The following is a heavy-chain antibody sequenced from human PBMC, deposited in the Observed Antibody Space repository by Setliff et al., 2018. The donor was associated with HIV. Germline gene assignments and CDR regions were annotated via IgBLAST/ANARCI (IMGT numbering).Heavy chain of an antibody. CDR3: AALGYSSTWNY. J-gene: IGHJ4*02. CDR1: GFTLDDYA. CDR2: ISWDGGSS. D-gene: IGHD6-13*01. V-gene: IGHV3-43D*03. Sequence: PGGSLRLSCAASGFTLDDYAMHWVRQAPGKGLEWVSFISWDGGSSDYADSVKGRFTISRDNSKSSLFLQMDSLRAEDTAFYYCAALGYSSTWNYWGQGTLVTVSS.